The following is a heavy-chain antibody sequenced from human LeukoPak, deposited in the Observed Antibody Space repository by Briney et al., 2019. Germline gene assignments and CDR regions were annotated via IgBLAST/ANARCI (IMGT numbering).Heavy chain of an antibody. CDR1: GFTFSSYW. Sequence: GGSLRLSCAASGFTFSSYWMSWVRQAPGKGLEWVANIKQDGSEKYYVDSVKGRFTISRDNAKNSLYLQMNSLRAEDTAVYYCARDLSSSWYSYYYYYMDVWGKGTTVTVSS. CDR3: ARDLSSSWYSYYYYYMDV. CDR2: IKQDGSEK. J-gene: IGHJ6*03. V-gene: IGHV3-7*01. D-gene: IGHD6-13*01.